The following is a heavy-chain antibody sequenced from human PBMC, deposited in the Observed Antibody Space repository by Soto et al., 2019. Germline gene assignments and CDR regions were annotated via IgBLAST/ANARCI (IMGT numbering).Heavy chain of an antibody. CDR2: IYYSGRT. CDR3: ARAVLGTETSYPDY. CDR1: GGSISSGGYY. Sequence: QVQLQESVPGLVKPSQTLSFTCTVSGGSISSGGYYWSWIRQHPGKVLEWIGYIYYSGRTYYNPSLNSRVTISVDTSENQFSLKLSSVTAADMAVYYCARAVLGTETSYPDYWGHGTLVTVSS. J-gene: IGHJ4*01. D-gene: IGHD4-17*01. V-gene: IGHV4-31*03.